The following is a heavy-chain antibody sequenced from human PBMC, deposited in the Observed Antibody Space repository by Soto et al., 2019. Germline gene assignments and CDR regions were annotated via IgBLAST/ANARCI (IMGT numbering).Heavy chain of an antibody. D-gene: IGHD3-10*01. CDR3: ARHPPPPNNYGSRSYYNQGGNYYYGMHV. Sequence: SETLSLTCTVSGGSISSSSYYWGWIRQPPGKGLAWIGSIYYSGSTYYNPSLKSRVTISVDTSKNQFSLKLSSVTAADTAVYYCARHPPPPNNYGSRSYYNQGGNYYYGMHVWGQGTTVTVSS. CDR1: GGSISSSSYY. CDR2: IYYSGST. V-gene: IGHV4-39*01. J-gene: IGHJ6*02.